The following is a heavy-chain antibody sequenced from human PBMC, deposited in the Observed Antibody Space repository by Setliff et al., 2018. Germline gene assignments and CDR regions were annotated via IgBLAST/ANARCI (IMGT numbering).Heavy chain of an antibody. CDR2: IYHGGKT. J-gene: IGHJ4*02. CDR1: GGSISSGVYY. CDR3: ARTGTYRYFDP. Sequence: PSETLSLTCTVSGGSISSGVYYWGWIRQPPGKGLEWIGRIYHGGKTYYNTSLESRLTISVDTSKNQFSLKLRSVTAADTAVYYCARTGTYRYFDPWGQGTLVTVSS. V-gene: IGHV4-39*01. D-gene: IGHD1-1*01.